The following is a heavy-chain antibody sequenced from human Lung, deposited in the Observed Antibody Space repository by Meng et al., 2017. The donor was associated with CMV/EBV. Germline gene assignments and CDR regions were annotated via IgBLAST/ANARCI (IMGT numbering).Heavy chain of an antibody. D-gene: IGHD2-2*01. CDR1: GFTFGDYA. J-gene: IGHJ6*02. V-gene: IGHV3-49*04. CDR3: TRKLLSYYYYGMDV. CDR2: IRSKAYGGTT. Sequence: SXRLXXTASGFTFGDYAMSWVRQAPGKGLEWVGFIRSKAYGGTTEYAASVKGRFTISRDDSKSIAYLQMNSLKTEDTAVYYCTRKLLSYYYYGMDVWGQGXTVTVSS.